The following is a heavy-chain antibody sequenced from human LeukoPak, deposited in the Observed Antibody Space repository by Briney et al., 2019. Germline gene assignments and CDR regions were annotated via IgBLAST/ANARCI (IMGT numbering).Heavy chain of an antibody. CDR2: IYYSGST. V-gene: IGHV4-31*03. Sequence: SQTLSLTCTVSGGSISSGGYYWSWIRQHPGEGLEWIGYIYYSGSTYYNPSLKSRVTISVDTSKNQFSLKLSSVTAADTAVYYCARDATIAAAGPGYFDYWGQGTLVTVSS. J-gene: IGHJ4*02. CDR3: ARDATIAAAGPGYFDY. D-gene: IGHD6-13*01. CDR1: GGSISSGGYY.